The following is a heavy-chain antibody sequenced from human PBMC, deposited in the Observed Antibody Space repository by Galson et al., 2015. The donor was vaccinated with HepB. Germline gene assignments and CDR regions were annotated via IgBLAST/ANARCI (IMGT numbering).Heavy chain of an antibody. CDR1: GFTFSNAW. Sequence: LRLSCAASGFTFSNAWMSWVRQAPGKGLEWVGRIKSKTDGGTTDYAAPVKGRFTISRDDSKNTLYLQMNSLKTEDTAVYYCTTMVRGVIDYYFDYWGQGTLVTVSS. D-gene: IGHD3-10*01. J-gene: IGHJ4*02. CDR2: IKSKTDGGTT. V-gene: IGHV3-15*01. CDR3: TTMVRGVIDYYFDY.